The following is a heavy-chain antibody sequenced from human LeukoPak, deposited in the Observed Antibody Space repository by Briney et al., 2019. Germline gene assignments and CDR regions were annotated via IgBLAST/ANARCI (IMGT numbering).Heavy chain of an antibody. J-gene: IGHJ4*02. CDR3: ARDGPTAAPFDY. CDR1: GYRFTSYD. V-gene: IGHV1-46*01. Sequence: ASVKVSCKASGYRFTSYDMHWVRQAPGQGLEWMGIINPSGGSTSYAQRFQGRVAMTRDTSTTTVYMEVNSLTSEDAAVYFCARDGPTAAPFDYWGQGTLVTVSS. CDR2: INPSGGST. D-gene: IGHD2-2*01.